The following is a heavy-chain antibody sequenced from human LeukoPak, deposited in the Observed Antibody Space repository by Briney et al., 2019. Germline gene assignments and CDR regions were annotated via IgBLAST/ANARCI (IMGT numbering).Heavy chain of an antibody. Sequence: ASVKVSCKASGYTFITYGINWVRQAPGQGLEWMGWISVYNGNTKYAEKFQGRVTMTTDTSTSTAYMELRSLRPDDTAMYYCARDHIAVRPGHVDYWGQGTLVTVSS. V-gene: IGHV1-18*01. D-gene: IGHD6-6*01. CDR3: ARDHIAVRPGHVDY. J-gene: IGHJ4*02. CDR1: GYTFITYG. CDR2: ISVYNGNT.